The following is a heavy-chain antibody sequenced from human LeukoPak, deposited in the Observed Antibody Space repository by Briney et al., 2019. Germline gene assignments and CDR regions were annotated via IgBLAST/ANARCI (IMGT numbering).Heavy chain of an antibody. V-gene: IGHV3-48*04. Sequence: GGSLRLSCATSGFTFSSYSMNWVRQAPGKGLEWVSYISSSSSTIYYADSVKGRFTISRDNAKNSLYLQMNSLRAEDTAVYYCAASPYYYYMDVWGKGTTVTISS. CDR1: GFTFSSYS. J-gene: IGHJ6*03. CDR3: AASPYYYYMDV. CDR2: ISSSSSTI.